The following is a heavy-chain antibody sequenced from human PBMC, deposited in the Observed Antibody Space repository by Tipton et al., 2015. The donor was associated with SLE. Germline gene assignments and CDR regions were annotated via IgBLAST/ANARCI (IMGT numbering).Heavy chain of an antibody. Sequence: TLSLTCAVYGGSFSGYYWSWIRQPPGKGLEWIGEINHSGSTNYNPSLKSRVTISVDTSKNQFSLKLSSVTAADTAVYYCARDPDRGEGFDYWGQGTLVTVSS. J-gene: IGHJ4*02. CDR2: INHSGST. CDR1: GGSFSGYY. D-gene: IGHD3-16*01. V-gene: IGHV4-34*01. CDR3: ARDPDRGEGFDY.